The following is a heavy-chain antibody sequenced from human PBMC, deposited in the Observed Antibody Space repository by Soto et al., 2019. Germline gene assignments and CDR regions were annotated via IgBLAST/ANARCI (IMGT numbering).Heavy chain of an antibody. CDR2: INHSGRV. Sequence: SETLSLTCAVYGGSSSGRSWTWIRQSPGKGLEWIGDINHSGRVNYSPSLKSRVTISLDTSKNQFSLTLSAVTAADTAMYYCSTRAYDTNGYYRFDPWGQGTLVTVSS. D-gene: IGHD3-22*01. CDR1: GGSSSGRS. CDR3: STRAYDTNGYYRFDP. J-gene: IGHJ5*01. V-gene: IGHV4-34*01.